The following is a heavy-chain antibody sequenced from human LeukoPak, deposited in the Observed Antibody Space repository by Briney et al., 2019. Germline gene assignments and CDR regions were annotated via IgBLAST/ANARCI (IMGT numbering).Heavy chain of an antibody. J-gene: IGHJ5*02. CDR1: GGSISSYY. V-gene: IGHV4-59*01. D-gene: IGHD3-22*01. CDR3: ARRSYDSSGYPFDP. CDR2: IYYNGST. Sequence: PSETLSLTCTVSGGSISSYYWSWIRQPPGKGLEWIGYIYYNGSTNYNPSLKSRVTISVDTSKNQFSLKLSSVTAADTAVYYCARRSYDSSGYPFDPWGQGTLVTVSS.